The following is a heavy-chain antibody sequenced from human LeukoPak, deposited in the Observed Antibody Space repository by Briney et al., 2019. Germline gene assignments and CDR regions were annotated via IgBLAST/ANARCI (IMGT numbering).Heavy chain of an antibody. CDR2: IYYSGST. D-gene: IGHD3-3*01. J-gene: IGHJ6*02. CDR3: ARGRPTFSIFGVVEDYGMDV. CDR1: GGSISSSSYY. V-gene: IGHV4-39*01. Sequence: SETLSLTCTVSGGSISSSSYYWGWIRQPPGKGLEWIGSIYYSGSTYYNPSLKSRVTISVDTSKNQFSLKLSSVTAADTAVYYCARGRPTFSIFGVVEDYGMDVWGQGTTVTVSS.